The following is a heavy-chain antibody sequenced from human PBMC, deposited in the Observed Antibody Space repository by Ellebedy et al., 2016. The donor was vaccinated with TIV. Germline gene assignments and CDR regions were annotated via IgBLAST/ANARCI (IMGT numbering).Heavy chain of an antibody. CDR1: GFAFKNHA. J-gene: IGHJ4*02. CDR3: AKDIGGFLGFDS. CDR2: ISGSALTT. V-gene: IGHV3-23*01. D-gene: IGHD2-15*01. Sequence: PGGSLRLSCVASGFAFKNHAMSWIRQAPGKGLEWVSTISGSALTTYYKDSVKGRFTISRDESTNTVVLQMNSLRAEDTAIYYCAKDIGGFLGFDSWGQGTVVAVSS.